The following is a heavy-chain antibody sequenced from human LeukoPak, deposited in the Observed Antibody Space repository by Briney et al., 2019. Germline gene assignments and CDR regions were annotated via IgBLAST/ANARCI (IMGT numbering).Heavy chain of an antibody. V-gene: IGHV7-4-1*02. CDR2: INTNTGTP. Sequence: ASVKVSCKASGYTFTSNAMNWVRQAPGQGLEWMGWINTNTGTPTYAQGFTGRFVISLDTSVSTTYLQITSLRAEDTAMYYCARDTVVVPAAMGVYYYHMDVWGNGTTVTVSS. J-gene: IGHJ6*04. CDR1: GYTFTSNA. CDR3: ARDTVVVPAAMGVYYYHMDV. D-gene: IGHD2-2*01.